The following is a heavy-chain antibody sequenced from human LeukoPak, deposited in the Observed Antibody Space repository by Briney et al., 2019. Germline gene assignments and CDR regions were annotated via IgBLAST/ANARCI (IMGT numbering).Heavy chain of an antibody. D-gene: IGHD3-22*01. CDR3: ARHFYPYYDSSGPYYFDY. CDR1: GYSFTSYW. Sequence: GGSLKISCKGSGYSFTSYWIGWVRQMPGKGLEWMGIIYPGDSDTRYSPSFQGQVTISADKSISTAYLQWSSLKASDTAMYYCARHFYPYYDSSGPYYFDYWGQGTLVTVSS. V-gene: IGHV5-51*01. CDR2: IYPGDSDT. J-gene: IGHJ4*02.